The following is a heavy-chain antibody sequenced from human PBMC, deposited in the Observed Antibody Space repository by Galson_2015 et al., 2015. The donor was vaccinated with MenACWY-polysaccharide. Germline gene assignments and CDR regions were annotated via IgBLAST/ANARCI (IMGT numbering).Heavy chain of an antibody. CDR3: ARAWEVPPAHYFDH. D-gene: IGHD1-26*01. J-gene: IGHJ4*02. CDR2: IKQDESEK. Sequence: SLRLSCAASGFTFSSYWMSWVRQAPGKGLEWVANIKQDESEKYYVDSVKGRFTISRDNAKNSLYLEMNSLRAEDTAVYYCARAWEVPPAHYFDHRGQARRANGSS. CDR1: GFTFSSYW. V-gene: IGHV3-7*03.